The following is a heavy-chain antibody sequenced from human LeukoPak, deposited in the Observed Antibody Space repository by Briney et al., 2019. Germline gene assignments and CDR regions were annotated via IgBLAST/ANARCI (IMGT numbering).Heavy chain of an antibody. D-gene: IGHD3-22*01. V-gene: IGHV1-2*02. CDR1: GYTFTVYY. CDR2: INPNSGGT. CDR3: ARDYDYYESSGYMY. Sequence: ASVKVSCKASGYTFTVYYIHWVRQAPGQGLEWMGWINPNSGGTNSAQKFQGRVTMTRDTSISTAYMELSRLRSNDTAIYYCARDYDYYESSGYMYWGQGTLVTVSS. J-gene: IGHJ4*02.